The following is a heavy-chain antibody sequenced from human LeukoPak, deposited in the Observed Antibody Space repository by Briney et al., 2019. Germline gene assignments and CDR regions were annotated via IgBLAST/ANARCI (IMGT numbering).Heavy chain of an antibody. CDR2: ISSSGSTM. D-gene: IGHD6-19*01. J-gene: IGHJ4*02. CDR1: GFTFSSYE. V-gene: IGHV3-48*03. CDR3: ARADSSGWYTLKY. Sequence: GGSLRLSCAASGFTFSSYEMNWVRQAPGKGLGYVSYISSSGSTMDYADSVKGRFTISRDNAKNSLYLQMNSLRAEDTAVYYCARADSSGWYTLKYWGQGTLVTVSS.